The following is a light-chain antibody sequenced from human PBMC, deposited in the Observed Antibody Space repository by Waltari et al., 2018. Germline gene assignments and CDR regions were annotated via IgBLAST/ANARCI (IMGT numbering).Light chain of an antibody. Sequence: DIQMTQSPSTLSASVGDRVTITCRASQTTGRWLAWYQQKPGKAPRLLIYDASTLEAGVPLRFSGSTSGTEFTLTISSLQPVDFATYYCQEYNTYTFGQGTKLEIK. J-gene: IGKJ2*01. V-gene: IGKV1-5*01. CDR2: DAS. CDR1: QTTGRW. CDR3: QEYNTYT.